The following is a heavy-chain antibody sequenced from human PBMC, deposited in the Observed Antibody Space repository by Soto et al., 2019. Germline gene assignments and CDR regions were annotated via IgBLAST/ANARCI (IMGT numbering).Heavy chain of an antibody. Sequence: LRLSCAASGFTFSSYAMHWVRQAPGKGLEWVAVISYDGSNKYYADSVKGRFTISRDNSKNTLYLQMNSLRAEDTAVYYCARDDGGLGYCSGGSCYGGVSDYWGQGTLVTVSS. CDR3: ARDDGGLGYCSGGSCYGGVSDY. CDR1: GFTFSSYA. D-gene: IGHD2-15*01. V-gene: IGHV3-30-3*01. CDR2: ISYDGSNK. J-gene: IGHJ4*02.